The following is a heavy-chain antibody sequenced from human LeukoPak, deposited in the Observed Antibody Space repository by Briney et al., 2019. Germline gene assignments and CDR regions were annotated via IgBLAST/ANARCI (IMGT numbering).Heavy chain of an antibody. D-gene: IGHD3-10*01. CDR3: ARVGLLWFGELLWFDP. V-gene: IGHV1-18*04. CDR1: GYTFTGYY. J-gene: IGHJ5*02. CDR2: ISAYNGNT. Sequence: ASVKVSCKASGYTFTGYYMRWVRQAPGQGLEWMGWISAYNGNTNYAQKLQGRVTMTTDTSTSTAYMELRSLRSDDTAVYYCARVGLLWFGELLWFDPWGQGTLVTVSS.